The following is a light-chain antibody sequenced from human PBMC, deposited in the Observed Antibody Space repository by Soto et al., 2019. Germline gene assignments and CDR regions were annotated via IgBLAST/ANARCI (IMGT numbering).Light chain of an antibody. J-gene: IGKJ5*01. CDR2: AAS. Sequence: DIQMTQSPSTLSASVGERVTISCRASQSISSWLAWYQQKPGKAPKLLIYAASSLQSGVPSRFSGSGSGTDFTLTISSLQPEDFATYYCQQSYSTPRTFGQGTRLEIK. CDR1: QSISSW. CDR3: QQSYSTPRT. V-gene: IGKV1-39*01.